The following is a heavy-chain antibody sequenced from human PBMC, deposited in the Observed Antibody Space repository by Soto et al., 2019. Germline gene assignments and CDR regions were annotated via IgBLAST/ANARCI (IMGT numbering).Heavy chain of an antibody. V-gene: IGHV4-59*01. CDR2: MYYSGST. CDR1: GGSISSYY. J-gene: IGHJ4*02. CDR3: ARGTFGVVKD. Sequence: QVQLQESGPGLVKPSETLSLTCTVSGGSISSYYWSWIRQPPGKGLEWIGYMYYSGSTNYNPSLKSRVTISIDTSRNQFSLKLSSVTATDTAVYYCARGTFGVVKDWGQGTLVTVSS. D-gene: IGHD3-3*01.